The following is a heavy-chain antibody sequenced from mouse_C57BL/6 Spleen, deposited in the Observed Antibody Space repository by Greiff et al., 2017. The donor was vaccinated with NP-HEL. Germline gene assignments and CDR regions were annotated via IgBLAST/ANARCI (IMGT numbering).Heavy chain of an antibody. CDR3: ARRDDPYAMDY. CDR2: IDPSDSYT. D-gene: IGHD2-14*01. J-gene: IGHJ4*01. CDR1: GYTFTSYW. V-gene: IGHV1-50*01. Sequence: VQLQQPGAELVKPGASVKLSCKASGYTFTSYWMQWVKQRPGQGLEWIGEIDPSDSYTNYNQKFKGKATLTVDTSSSTAYMQLSSLTSEDSAVYYCARRDDPYAMDYWGQGTSVTVSS.